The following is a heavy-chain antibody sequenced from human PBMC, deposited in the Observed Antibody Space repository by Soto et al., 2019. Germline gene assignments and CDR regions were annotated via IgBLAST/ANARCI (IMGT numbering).Heavy chain of an antibody. CDR3: ARARVPEYRTDIFFEI. Sequence: VGSLRLSCASSGLTVSSSYMSCVRHAPGKCLQWVSVIYSAGSTYYANSVKGRFTISRDISTNMVYLQMSSLTDEDTAVYYCARARVPEYRTDIFFEIWCQGVLVSVSS. CDR1: GLTVSSSY. CDR2: IYSAGST. D-gene: IGHD2-21*01. J-gene: IGHJ4*02. V-gene: IGHV3-53*01.